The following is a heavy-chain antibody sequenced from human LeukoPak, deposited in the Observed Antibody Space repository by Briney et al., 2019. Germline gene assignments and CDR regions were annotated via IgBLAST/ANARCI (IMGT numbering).Heavy chain of an antibody. CDR1: GFTFSTYA. CDR3: TGGDESSGYRYYFHN. J-gene: IGHJ4*02. V-gene: IGHV3-23*01. CDR2: ISGSGGST. D-gene: IGHD3-22*01. Sequence: AGGSLRLSCAASGFTFSTYAMSWVRQAPGKGLEWVSAISGSGGSTYYADSVKGRFTISRDNPRSTLYLEMNSLRAEDTAVYYCTGGDESSGYRYYFHNWGQGTLVTVSS.